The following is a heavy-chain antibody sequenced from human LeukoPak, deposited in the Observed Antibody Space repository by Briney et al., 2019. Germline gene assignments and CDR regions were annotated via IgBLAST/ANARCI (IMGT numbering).Heavy chain of an antibody. D-gene: IGHD2-2*01. J-gene: IGHJ5*02. V-gene: IGHV4-39*01. CDR1: GGSISSSPYY. CDR2: IYYRGNT. CDR3: ARHYLSDGILSTFDP. Sequence: SETLSLTCTVSGGSISSSPYYWGWIRQPPGKGLEWIGTIYYRGNTYSNPSLNSRVTISLDTSKNQFSLRLRSVTAADTALYYCARHYLSDGILSTFDPWGQGTLVTVSS.